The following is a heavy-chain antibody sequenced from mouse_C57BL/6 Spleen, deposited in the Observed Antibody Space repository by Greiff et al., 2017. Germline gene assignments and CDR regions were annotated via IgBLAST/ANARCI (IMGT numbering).Heavy chain of an antibody. Sequence: VKLMESGAELVKPGASVKISCKASGYAFSSYWMNWVKQRPGKGLEWIGQIYPGDGDTNYNGKFKGKATLTADKSSSTAYMQLSSLTSEDSAVYFCARDYGSNYWYFDVWGTGTTVTVSS. CDR3: ARDYGSNYWYFDV. J-gene: IGHJ1*03. D-gene: IGHD1-1*01. CDR1: GYAFSSYW. CDR2: IYPGDGDT. V-gene: IGHV1-80*01.